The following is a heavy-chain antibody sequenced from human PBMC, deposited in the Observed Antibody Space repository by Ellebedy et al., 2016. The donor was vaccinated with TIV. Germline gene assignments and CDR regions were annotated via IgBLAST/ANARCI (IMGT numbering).Heavy chain of an antibody. V-gene: IGHV3-30*18. CDR2: TSKDGSER. J-gene: IGHJ4*02. Sequence: PGGSLRLSCAASGFTFSNFGMHWVRQAPGKGLEYVAFTSKDGSERYYADSVKGRFTISRDNSKNTLYLHMTGLRGEDTAVYYCSKDIRSPVAGDYFDYWGQGTLVTVSS. CDR1: GFTFSNFG. CDR3: SKDIRSPVAGDYFDY. D-gene: IGHD6-19*01.